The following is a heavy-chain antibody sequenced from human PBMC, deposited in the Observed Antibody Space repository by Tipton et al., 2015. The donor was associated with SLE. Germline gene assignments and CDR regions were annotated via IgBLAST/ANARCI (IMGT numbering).Heavy chain of an antibody. CDR2: GFAGGPT. V-gene: IGHV4-61*02. CDR3: VRELDPFEI. CDR1: GGSISTTGYF. J-gene: IGHJ3*02. Sequence: TLSLTCTVSGGSISTTGYFWNWIRQPAGKGLEWIGRGFAGGPTDSNPSLKSRLTMSLDTSKNQFSLNLASVTAADTAVYYCVRELDPFEIWGPGTMVTVSS.